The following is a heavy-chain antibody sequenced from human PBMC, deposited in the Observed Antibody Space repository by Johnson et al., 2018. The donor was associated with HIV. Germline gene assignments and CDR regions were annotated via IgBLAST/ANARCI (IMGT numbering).Heavy chain of an antibody. CDR3: ASDGWELLGVAAFDV. D-gene: IGHD1-26*01. CDR2: INQGGSEK. V-gene: IGHV3-7*01. CDR1: GFTFSSYW. J-gene: IGHJ3*01. Sequence: VQLVESGGGVVQPGRSLRLSCAASGFTFSSYWMTWVRQAPGRGLEWVANINQGGSEKHYVDSVKGRFTISRDTSKNTLYLQMNSLRPEDTAVYYCASDGWELLGVAAFDVWGQGTLVTVSS.